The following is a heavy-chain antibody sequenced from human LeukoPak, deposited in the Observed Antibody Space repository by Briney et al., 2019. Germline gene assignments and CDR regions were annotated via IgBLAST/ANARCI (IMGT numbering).Heavy chain of an antibody. CDR1: GDSVSSNSAA. CDR2: TYYKSKWYT. V-gene: IGHV6-1*01. CDR3: SRSPDTAMVN. D-gene: IGHD5-18*01. Sequence: SQTLSLTCAISGDSVSSNSAAWHWIRQSPSRGLEWLGRTYYKSKWYTNYAVSVRSRITINPDTSKNRISLQLYSVTPDDTAVYYCSRSPDTAMVNWGQGTLVTVSS. J-gene: IGHJ4*02.